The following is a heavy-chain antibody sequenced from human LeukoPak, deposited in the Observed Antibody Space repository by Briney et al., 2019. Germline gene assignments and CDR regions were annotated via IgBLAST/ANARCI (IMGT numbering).Heavy chain of an antibody. CDR3: ARGFRSSGSYLKFDC. CDR1: GFTFSTYE. V-gene: IGHV3-48*03. J-gene: IGHJ4*02. CDR2: ISRGGTNI. D-gene: IGHD1-26*01. Sequence: PGGSLRLSCAASGFTFSTYEMNWVRQAPGEGLEWVSYISRGGTNIYYADSVKGRFTISRDNAKNSLYLQMNSLRAEDTAVYYCARGFRSSGSYLKFDCWGQGTLVAVSS.